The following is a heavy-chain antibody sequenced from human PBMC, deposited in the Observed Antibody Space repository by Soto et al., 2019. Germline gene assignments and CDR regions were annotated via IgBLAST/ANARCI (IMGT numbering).Heavy chain of an antibody. D-gene: IGHD6-19*01. CDR3: AKDGSSGWSGLDAFDI. J-gene: IGHJ3*02. CDR1: GFTFDDYA. Sequence: GGSLRLSCAASGFTFDDYAMHWVRQAPGKGLEWVSGISWNIGSIGYADSVKGRFTISRDNAKNSLYLQMNSLRAEDTALYYCAKDGSSGWSGLDAFDIWGQGTMVTVSS. CDR2: ISWNIGSI. V-gene: IGHV3-9*01.